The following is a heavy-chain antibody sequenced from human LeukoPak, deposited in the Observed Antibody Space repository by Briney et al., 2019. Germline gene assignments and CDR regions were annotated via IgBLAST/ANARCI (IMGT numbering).Heavy chain of an antibody. D-gene: IGHD3-10*01. Sequence: PGGSLRLSCAASGFTFSNYSMNWVRQAPGKGLEWVSSISSSSSYIYYADSVKGRFTISRDNAKNSLYLQMNSLRVEDTAVYYCASTTYYGSGSLDLYYYYYYYMDVWGKGTTVTVSS. CDR1: GFTFSNYS. J-gene: IGHJ6*03. CDR2: ISSSSSYI. CDR3: ASTTYYGSGSLDLYYYYYYYMDV. V-gene: IGHV3-21*06.